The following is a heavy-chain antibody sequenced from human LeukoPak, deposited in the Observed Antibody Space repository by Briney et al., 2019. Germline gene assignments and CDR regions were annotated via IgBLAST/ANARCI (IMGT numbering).Heavy chain of an antibody. D-gene: IGHD4-17*01. V-gene: IGHV4-31*03. J-gene: IGHJ4*02. CDR1: GGSISSGGYY. Sequence: SETLSLTCTVSGGSISSGGYYWSWIRQHPGKGLEWIGYIYYSGSTYYNPSLTSRVTLSVDTSNSRFSLKLRSVTGADTAVYYCVRGLPAVTNYFDYWGEGTLVTVSS. CDR3: VRGLPAVTNYFDY. CDR2: IYYSGST.